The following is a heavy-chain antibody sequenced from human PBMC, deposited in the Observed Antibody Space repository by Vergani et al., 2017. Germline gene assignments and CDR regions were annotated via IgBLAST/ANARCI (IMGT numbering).Heavy chain of an antibody. CDR2: IIPILGIA. J-gene: IGHJ4*02. CDR1: GGTFSSYT. D-gene: IGHD5-18*01. Sequence: QVQLVQSGAEVKKPGSSVKVSCKASGGTFSSYTISWVRQAPGQGLEWMGRIIPILGIANYAQKFQGRVTITADKSTSTAYMELSSLRSEDTAVYYCARETVDTAMVFDYWGQGTLVTVSS. V-gene: IGHV1-69*08. CDR3: ARETVDTAMVFDY.